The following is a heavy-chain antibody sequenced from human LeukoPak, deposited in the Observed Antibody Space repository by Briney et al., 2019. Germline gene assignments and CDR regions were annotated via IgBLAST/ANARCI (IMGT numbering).Heavy chain of an antibody. D-gene: IGHD3-22*01. CDR3: ARYYYDSSGYYYSDY. V-gene: IGHV1-2*02. CDR1: GYTFTGYY. CDR2: INPNSGGT. J-gene: IGHJ4*02. Sequence: ASVTVSCKASGYTFTGYYMHWVRQAPGQGLEWMGWINPNSGGTNYAQKFQGRVTMTRDTSISTAYMELSRLRSDDTAVYYCARYYYDSSGYYYSDYWGQGTLVTVSS.